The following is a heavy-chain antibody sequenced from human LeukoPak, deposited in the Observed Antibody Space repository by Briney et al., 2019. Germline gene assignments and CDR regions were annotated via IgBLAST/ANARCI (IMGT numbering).Heavy chain of an antibody. D-gene: IGHD3-10*01. CDR1: GGSFSGYY. CDR3: ARGVYYYGSGSIYGGYYYYYMDV. J-gene: IGHJ6*03. Sequence: SETLSLTCAVYGGSFSGYYLSWIRQPPGKGLEWIGEINHSGSTNYNPSLKSRVTISVDTSKNQFSLKLSSVTAADTAVYYCARGVYYYGSGSIYGGYYYYYMDVWGKGTTVTVSS. CDR2: INHSGST. V-gene: IGHV4-34*01.